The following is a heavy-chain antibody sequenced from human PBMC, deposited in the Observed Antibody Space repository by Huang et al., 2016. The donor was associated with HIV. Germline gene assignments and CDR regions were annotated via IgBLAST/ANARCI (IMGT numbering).Heavy chain of an antibody. CDR3: AHIGRLGNYYMDV. D-gene: IGHD7-27*01. CDR2: IYWDDDK. Sequence: QITLKESGPTVIKSTQTLTLTCSFSGFSLNHKGVGVGWIRQPPGKALEWLVLIYWDDDKRFTPSLKNRITITKDTSKNQVVFTMTNLDPMDTGTYYCAHIGRLGNYYMDVWGNGTTVTVSS. CDR1: GFSLNHKGVG. V-gene: IGHV2-5*02. J-gene: IGHJ6*03.